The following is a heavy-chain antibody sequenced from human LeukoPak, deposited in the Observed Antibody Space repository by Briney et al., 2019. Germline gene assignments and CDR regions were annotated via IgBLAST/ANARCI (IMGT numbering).Heavy chain of an antibody. V-gene: IGHV3-53*01. CDR2: IFSGGST. D-gene: IGHD6-19*01. Sequence: GGSLRLSCEAAGFTASSSYMNWVRQAPGKGLEWVSVIFSGGSTYYAESVRGRFTISRDNAKNSLYLQMNSLRAEDTAVYYCARGYSSGWPKFQHWGQGTLVTVSS. J-gene: IGHJ1*01. CDR3: ARGYSSGWPKFQH. CDR1: GFTASSSY.